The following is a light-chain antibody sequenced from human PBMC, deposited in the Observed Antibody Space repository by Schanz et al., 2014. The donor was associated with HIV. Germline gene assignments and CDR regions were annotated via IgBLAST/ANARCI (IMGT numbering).Light chain of an antibody. Sequence: EIVLTQSPVILSLSPGERATLSCRASQTVSSNSLGWYQQKRGQVPRLLIYIASRRANGIPDRFSCSGSGTDFSLTISRPEPEAVAEDYYHHYGSSFGPGTKVYIK. V-gene: IGKV3-20*01. CDR2: IAS. CDR3: HHYGSS. CDR1: QTVSSNS. J-gene: IGKJ3*01.